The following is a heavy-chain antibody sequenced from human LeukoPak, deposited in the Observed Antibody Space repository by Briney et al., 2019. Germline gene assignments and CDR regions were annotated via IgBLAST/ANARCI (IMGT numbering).Heavy chain of an antibody. CDR2: ISSSGSTI. J-gene: IGHJ3*01. V-gene: IGHV3-48*03. D-gene: IGHD5-18*01. Sequence: GGSLRLSCAASGFTFSSYEMNWVRQAPGKGLEWVSYISSSGSTIYYADSVKGRFTIPRDNAKNSLYLQMNSLRAEDTAVYYCARDQGELDTAMVNWGQGTMVTVSS. CDR1: GFTFSSYE. CDR3: ARDQGELDTAMVN.